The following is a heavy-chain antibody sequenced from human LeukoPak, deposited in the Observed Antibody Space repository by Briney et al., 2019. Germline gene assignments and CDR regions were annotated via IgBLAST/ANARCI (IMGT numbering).Heavy chain of an antibody. CDR3: ARVIVYYYDSSGYYYFDY. CDR2: IIPIFGTA. J-gene: IGHJ4*02. CDR1: GGTFSSYA. Sequence: SVKVSCKASGGTFSSYAISWVRQAPGQGLEWMGGIIPIFGTANYAQKSQGRVTITTDESTSTAYMELRSLRSDDTAVYYCARVIVYYYDSSGYYYFDYWGQGTLVTVSS. V-gene: IGHV1-69*05. D-gene: IGHD3-22*01.